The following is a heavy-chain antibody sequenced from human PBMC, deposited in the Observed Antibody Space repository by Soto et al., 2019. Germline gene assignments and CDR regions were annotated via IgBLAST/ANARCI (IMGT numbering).Heavy chain of an antibody. J-gene: IGHJ4*02. Sequence: QVQLVESGGGLVQPGGSLRLSCAASGFTFSDYYMSWIRQAPGKGLEWVSYISSSGSTIYYADSVKGLFTISRDKAKNSLYRQMNSLRAEDTAVYYCARLDIVVVVAAQYYFDYWGQGTLVTVSS. D-gene: IGHD2-15*01. CDR3: ARLDIVVVVAAQYYFDY. CDR1: GFTFSDYY. V-gene: IGHV3-11*01. CDR2: ISSSGSTI.